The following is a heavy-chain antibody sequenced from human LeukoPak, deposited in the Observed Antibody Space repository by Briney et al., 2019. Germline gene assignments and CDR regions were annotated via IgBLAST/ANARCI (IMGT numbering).Heavy chain of an antibody. CDR3: AKDFTAMVRGGDY. V-gene: IGHV3-9*01. CDR2: ISWNSGSI. J-gene: IGHJ4*02. D-gene: IGHD5-18*01. Sequence: PEGSLRLSCAASGFTFDDYAMHWVRQAPGKGLEWVSGISWNSGSIGYADSVKGRFTISRDNAKNSLYLQMNSLRAEDTALYYCAKDFTAMVRGGDYWGQGTLVTVSS. CDR1: GFTFDDYA.